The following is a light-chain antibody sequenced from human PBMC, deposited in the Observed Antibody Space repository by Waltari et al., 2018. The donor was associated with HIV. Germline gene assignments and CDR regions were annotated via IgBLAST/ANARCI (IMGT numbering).Light chain of an antibody. CDR2: AAS. V-gene: IGKV3-20*01. CDR1: QSVSSSY. CDR3: QQYGSSPYT. Sequence: ELVLTQSPGTLSLSPGERATLSCRASQSVSSSYLAWDQQEPGQAPRLPIYAASRRATGIPDRFSGSGSGTDFTLTISGLEPEDFAVYYCQQYGSSPYTFGQGTNLEIK. J-gene: IGKJ2*01.